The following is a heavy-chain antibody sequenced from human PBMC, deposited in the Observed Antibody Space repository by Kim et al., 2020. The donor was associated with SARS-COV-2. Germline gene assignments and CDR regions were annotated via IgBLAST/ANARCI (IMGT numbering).Heavy chain of an antibody. J-gene: IGHJ4*02. CDR1: GLYV. Sequence: GGSLRLSCVTSGLYVIHWVRQAPGKVLAWVAAMSFDGFSKYFADSLKDRFTISRDDSRNTVWLQLNNLIDDDSAMYYCATGGGTSARCGYFDYWSQGTL. CDR3: ATGGGTSARCGYFDY. CDR2: MSFDGFSK. V-gene: IGHV3-30*04. D-gene: IGHD5-12*01.